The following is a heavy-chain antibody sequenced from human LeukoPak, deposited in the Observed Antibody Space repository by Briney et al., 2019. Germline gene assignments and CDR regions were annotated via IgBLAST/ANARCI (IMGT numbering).Heavy chain of an antibody. D-gene: IGHD1-1*01. CDR1: GYTFTSYG. CDR2: ISAYNGNT. J-gene: IGHJ3*02. Sequence: GAPVKVSCKASGYTFTSYGISWVRQAPGQGLEWMGWISAYNGNTNYAQKLQGRVTMTTDTSTSTAYMELRSLRSDDTAVYYCARVVRLERVRSEQTDAFDIWGQGTMVTVSS. V-gene: IGHV1-18*01. CDR3: ARVVRLERVRSEQTDAFDI.